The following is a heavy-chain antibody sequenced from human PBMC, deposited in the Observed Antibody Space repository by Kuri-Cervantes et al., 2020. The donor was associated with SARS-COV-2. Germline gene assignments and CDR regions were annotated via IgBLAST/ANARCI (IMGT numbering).Heavy chain of an antibody. D-gene: IGHD1-20*01. J-gene: IGHJ4*02. V-gene: IGHV5-51*01. CDR1: GYSFTSYW. CDR3: ARKPGITGTTGVDY. CDR2: IYPGDSDT. Sequence: ETLSLTCKGSGYSFTSYWIGWVRQMPGKGLEWMGIIYPGDSDTRYSPSFQGQVTISADKSISTAYLQWSSLKASDTAMYYCARKPGITGTTGVDYWGQGTLVTVSS.